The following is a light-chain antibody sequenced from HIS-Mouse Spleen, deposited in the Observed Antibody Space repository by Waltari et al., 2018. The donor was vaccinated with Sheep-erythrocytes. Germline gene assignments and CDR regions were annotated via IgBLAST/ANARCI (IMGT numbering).Light chain of an antibody. CDR1: SSDVGAYTS. CDR3: SSYAGSNNWV. V-gene: IGLV2-8*01. CDR2: EVS. Sequence: QSALTQPPSPSGSPGQSVTISCTGTSSDVGAYTSVSWYQQHPGKAPKLMIYEVSKRPSGVPDRFSGSKSGNTASLTVSGLQAEDEADYYCSSYAGSNNWVFGGGTKLTVL. J-gene: IGLJ3*02.